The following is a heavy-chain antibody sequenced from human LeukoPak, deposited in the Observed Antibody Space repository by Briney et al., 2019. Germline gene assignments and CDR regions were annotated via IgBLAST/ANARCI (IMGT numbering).Heavy chain of an antibody. CDR2: ISGYNGQT. D-gene: IGHD6-13*01. V-gene: IGHV1-18*01. CDR1: GYTFTNYG. CDR3: VRDIALIAAAGYYFDH. Sequence: GASVKVSCKASGYTFTNYGISWVRHAPGQGREWVGWISGYNGQTISTPSLQGRLTMTTDTSTSTAHMELTGLTSGDTAVYYCVRDIALIAAAGYYFDHWGQGNQVTVSS. J-gene: IGHJ4*02.